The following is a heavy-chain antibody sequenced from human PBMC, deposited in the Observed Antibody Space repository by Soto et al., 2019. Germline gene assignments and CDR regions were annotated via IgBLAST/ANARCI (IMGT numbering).Heavy chain of an antibody. CDR1: GFTFSSCS. CDR3: ARDQYYDSSGYSGGDYYYYGMDV. D-gene: IGHD3-22*01. CDR2: ISSSSSYI. Sequence: GGSLRLSCAASGFTFSSCSMNWVRQAPGKGLEWVSSISSSSSYIYYADSVKGRFTISRDNAKNSLYLQMNSLRAEDTAVYYCARDQYYDSSGYSGGDYYYYGMDVWGQGTTVTVSS. J-gene: IGHJ6*02. V-gene: IGHV3-21*01.